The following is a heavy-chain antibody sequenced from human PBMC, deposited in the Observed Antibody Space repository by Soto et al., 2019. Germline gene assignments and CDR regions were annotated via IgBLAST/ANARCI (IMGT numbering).Heavy chain of an antibody. V-gene: IGHV3-33*01. D-gene: IGHD4-17*01. CDR2: IWYAGSHK. CDR3: ARGATIERGERDFDY. Sequence: QVQLVESGAGVVQPGRSLRLSCAASGFSFSDYGMHWVRQAPGKGLEWVAAIWYAGSHKYHADSVKDRFTISRDNSKNTLYLQMDRLRAEDTAVYYCARGATIERGERDFDYWGQGDLVTVSS. CDR1: GFSFSDYG. J-gene: IGHJ4*02.